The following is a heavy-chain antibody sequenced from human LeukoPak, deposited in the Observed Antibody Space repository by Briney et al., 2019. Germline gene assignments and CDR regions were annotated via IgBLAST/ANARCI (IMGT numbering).Heavy chain of an antibody. CDR3: ARWWVVVRFDP. CDR2: INHSGST. Sequence: SETLSLTCAVYGGSFSGYYWSWIRQPPGKGLEWIGEINHSGSTNYNPSLKSRVTISVDTSKNQFSLKLSSVTAADTAVYYCARWWVVVRFDPWGQGTLVTVSS. J-gene: IGHJ5*02. V-gene: IGHV4-34*01. D-gene: IGHD3-22*01. CDR1: GGSFSGYY.